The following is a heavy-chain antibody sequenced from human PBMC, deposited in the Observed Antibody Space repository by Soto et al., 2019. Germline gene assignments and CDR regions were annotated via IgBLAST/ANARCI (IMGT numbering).Heavy chain of an antibody. D-gene: IGHD6-19*01. CDR2: IYSGGSR. CDR3: AGAKSVAVAGTGWFDR. Sequence: EVQLVESGGGLIQPGGSLRLSCAASGFTVSSNYMSWVRQAPGKGLEWVSVIYSGGSRYYADSVKGRFTISRDNSKNTLYLQMNSLRAEDTAVYYCAGAKSVAVAGTGWFDRWGQGTLVNVSS. CDR1: GFTVSSNY. V-gene: IGHV3-53*01. J-gene: IGHJ5*02.